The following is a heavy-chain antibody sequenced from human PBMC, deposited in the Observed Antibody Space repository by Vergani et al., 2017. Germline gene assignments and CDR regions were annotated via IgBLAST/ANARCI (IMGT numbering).Heavy chain of an antibody. V-gene: IGHV1-46*01. CDR3: ARCRGYGYLDWQNWFDP. D-gene: IGHD5-24*01. CDR2: INPSGGST. J-gene: IGHJ5*02. Sequence: QVQLVQSGAEVKKPGASVKVSCKASGYTFTSYYMHWVRQAPGQGLEWMGIINPSGGSTSYAQKFQGRVTMTRDTSTSTVYMELSSLRSEDTAVYYCARCRGYGYLDWQNWFDPWGQGTLVTVSS. CDR1: GYTFTSYY.